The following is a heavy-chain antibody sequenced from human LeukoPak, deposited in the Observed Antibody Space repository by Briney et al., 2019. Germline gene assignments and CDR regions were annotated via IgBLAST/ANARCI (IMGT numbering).Heavy chain of an antibody. D-gene: IGHD6-13*01. CDR1: GFTFSSYA. CDR3: ARTPGIAAAGRMDFQH. CDR2: ISYDGSNK. V-gene: IGHV3-30-3*01. Sequence: PGRSLRLSCAASGFTFSSYAMHWVRQAPGKGVEWVAVISYDGSNKYYADSVKGRFTISRDNSKNTLYLQMNSLRAEDTAVYYCARTPGIAAAGRMDFQHWGQGTLVTVSS. J-gene: IGHJ1*01.